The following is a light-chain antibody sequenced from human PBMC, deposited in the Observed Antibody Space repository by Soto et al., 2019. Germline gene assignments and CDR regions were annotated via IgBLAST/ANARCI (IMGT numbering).Light chain of an antibody. CDR1: QSVSSK. Sequence: EIVLTQSPGTLSVSPGERATLSCRASQSVSSKLAWYQQKPGQAPRLLFYGASTGATGIPARFSGSGSETEFTLSISSLQSEDFAVSYCQQSNNWPGTLGQGTKV. CDR3: QQSNNWPGT. V-gene: IGKV3-15*01. J-gene: IGKJ1*01. CDR2: GAS.